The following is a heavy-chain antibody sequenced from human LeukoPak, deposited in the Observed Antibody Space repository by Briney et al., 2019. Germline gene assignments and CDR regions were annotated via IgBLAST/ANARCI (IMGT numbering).Heavy chain of an antibody. CDR2: IYYSGST. J-gene: IGHJ4*02. D-gene: IGHD3-22*01. Sequence: SETLSLTCIVSGGSIGTYYWSWIRQPPGKGLEWIGHIYYSGSTDYNPSLRSRVTISVDTSKNQFSLRLSSVTSADTAVYYCARDRSDGSGYYGYYFDYWGQGTLVSVSS. CDR1: GGSIGTYY. V-gene: IGHV4-59*01. CDR3: ARDRSDGSGYYGYYFDY.